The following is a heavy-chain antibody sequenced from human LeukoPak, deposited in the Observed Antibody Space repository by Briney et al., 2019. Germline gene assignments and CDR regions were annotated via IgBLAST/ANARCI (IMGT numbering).Heavy chain of an antibody. CDR1: GFTFSSYS. D-gene: IGHD1-26*01. CDR2: ISSSSSYI. J-gene: IGHJ5*02. V-gene: IGHV3-21*01. CDR3: ARENSGSYLNWFDP. Sequence: GGSLRLSCAASGFTFSSYSMNWVRQAPGKGLEWVSSISSSSSYIYYADSVKGRFTISRDNAKNSLYLQMNSLRAEDTAVCYCARENSGSYLNWFDPWGQGTLVTVSS.